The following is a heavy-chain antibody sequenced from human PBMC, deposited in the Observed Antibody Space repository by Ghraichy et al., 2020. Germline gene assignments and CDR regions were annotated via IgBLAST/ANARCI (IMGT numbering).Heavy chain of an antibody. V-gene: IGHV3-43*01. J-gene: IGHJ4*02. CDR3: AKDTDSHFDY. CDR1: GFTFDDYT. CDR2: ISWDGGST. D-gene: IGHD3-22*01. Sequence: GGSLRLSCAASGFTFDDYTMHWVRQAPGKGLEWVSLISWDGGSTYYADSVKGRFTISRDNSKNSLYLQMNSLRTEDTALYYCAKDTDSHFDYWGQGTLVTVSS.